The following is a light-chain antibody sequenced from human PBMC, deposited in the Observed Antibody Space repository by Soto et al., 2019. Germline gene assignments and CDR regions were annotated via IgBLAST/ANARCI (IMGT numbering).Light chain of an antibody. Sequence: AIQMTQSPSSLSASVGDRVTITCRASQGIRNDLGWYQQKPGKAPKLLIYKASTLKSGVPSRFSGSGSGTDFTLTISSLEPEDFAVYYCQQRSNWWTFGQGTKVDIK. CDR3: QQRSNWWT. CDR2: KAS. J-gene: IGKJ1*01. V-gene: IGKV1-6*01. CDR1: QGIRND.